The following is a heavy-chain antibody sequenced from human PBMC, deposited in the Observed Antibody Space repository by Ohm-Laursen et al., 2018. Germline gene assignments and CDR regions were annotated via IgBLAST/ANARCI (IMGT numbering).Heavy chain of an antibody. J-gene: IGHJ5*02. CDR2: IYHSGST. Sequence: GTLSLTCVVSGYSISSGYYWGWIRQPPGKGLEWIGTIYHSGSTNYNPSLKSRVTISVDTSKNQFSLKLSSVTAADTAVYYCARAQNTMVRGVIPRPNWFDPWGQGTLVTVSS. CDR1: GYSISSGYY. V-gene: IGHV4-38-2*01. D-gene: IGHD3-10*01. CDR3: ARAQNTMVRGVIPRPNWFDP.